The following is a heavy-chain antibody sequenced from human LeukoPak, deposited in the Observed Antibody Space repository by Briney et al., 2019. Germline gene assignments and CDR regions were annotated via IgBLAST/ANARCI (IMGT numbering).Heavy chain of an antibody. J-gene: IGHJ6*02. CDR2: INPNSGGT. D-gene: IGHD6-19*01. CDR1: GYIFTGYY. Sequence: ASVKVSCKASGYIFTGYYMHWVRQAPGQGLEWMGWINPNSGGTNYAQKFQGWVTMTRDTSISTAYMELSRLRSDDTAVYYCARGGEAVAGAPDYYYYGMDVWGQGTTVTVSS. CDR3: ARGGEAVAGAPDYYYYGMDV. V-gene: IGHV1-2*04.